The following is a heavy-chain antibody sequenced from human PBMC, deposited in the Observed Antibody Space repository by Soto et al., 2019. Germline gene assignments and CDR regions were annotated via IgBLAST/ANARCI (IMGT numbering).Heavy chain of an antibody. V-gene: IGHV1-69*13. CDR2: IIPIFGTA. J-gene: IGHJ6*02. CDR3: GWSRDGYNLGLYYYGMDV. CDR1: GGTFSSYA. Sequence: SVKVSCKASGGTFSSYAISWVRQAPGQRLKWMGGIIPIFGTANYAKKYKGRVTITADESTSTAYMELSSLRSEDTAVYYCGWSRDGYNLGLYYYGMDVWGQGTTVTVSS. D-gene: IGHD5-12*01.